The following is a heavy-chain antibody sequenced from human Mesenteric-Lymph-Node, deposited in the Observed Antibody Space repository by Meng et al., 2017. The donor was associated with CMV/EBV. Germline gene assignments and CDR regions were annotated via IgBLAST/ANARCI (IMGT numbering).Heavy chain of an antibody. CDR2: INHSGST. J-gene: IGHJ4*02. D-gene: IGHD3-9*01. CDR1: GGSFSGYY. CDR3: ARCSSYDILTGYFDY. Sequence: QVLLHQWGQGLLKPSATLSVTGAVYGGSFSGYYWNWIRQSTEKRPEWIGEINHSGSTTYNPSFTSRIIISVATSTNQISLNMSSVPAADTAVHYCARCSSYDILTGYFDYWGQGALVTVSS. V-gene: IGHV4-34*01.